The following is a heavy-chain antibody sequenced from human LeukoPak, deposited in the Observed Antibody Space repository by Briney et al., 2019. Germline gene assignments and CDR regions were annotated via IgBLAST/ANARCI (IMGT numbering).Heavy chain of an antibody. D-gene: IGHD3-22*01. J-gene: IGHJ4*02. Sequence: GRSLRLSCAASGFTFSAYAMSWVRQAPGKGLEWVSGMSGNGGTTYHADSVKGRFTISRDNSKNTLYLQMNNLRAEDTAVYYCARRDYYDSSGYSPLFDYWGQGTLVTVSS. CDR2: MSGNGGTT. CDR3: ARRDYYDSSGYSPLFDY. CDR1: GFTFSAYA. V-gene: IGHV3-23*01.